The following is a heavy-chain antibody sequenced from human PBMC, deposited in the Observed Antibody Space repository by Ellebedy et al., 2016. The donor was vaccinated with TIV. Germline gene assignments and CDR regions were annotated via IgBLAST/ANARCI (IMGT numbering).Heavy chain of an antibody. V-gene: IGHV1-69*04. D-gene: IGHD3-9*01. J-gene: IGHJ1*01. CDR2: IIPLLGTP. Sequence: SVTVSCXASGYTFTSYGITWVRQANGQGLEWMGRIIPLLGTPNYAQRFQGRVMITADRSTSTAYMELSSLRSEDTAVYYCAGPPLRNFDLFDVPPPEYFQHWGQGTLVTVSS. CDR3: AGPPLRNFDLFDVPPPEYFQH. CDR1: GYTFTSYG.